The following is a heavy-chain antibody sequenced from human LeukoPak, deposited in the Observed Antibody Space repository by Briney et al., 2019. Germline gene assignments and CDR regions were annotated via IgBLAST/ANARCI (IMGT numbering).Heavy chain of an antibody. CDR1: GGTFSSYG. CDR2: VSGYNGNT. J-gene: IGHJ6*02. V-gene: IGHV1-18*01. Sequence: ASVKVSCKASGGTFSSYGISWVRQAPGQGLEWMGWVSGYNGNTNYAQKLQGRVTMTIDTSTTTAYMELRSLRSDDTAVYYCARDRDRYCSSTTCAVNYYYGMDVWGQGTTVTVSS. CDR3: ARDRDRYCSSTTCAVNYYYGMDV. D-gene: IGHD2-2*01.